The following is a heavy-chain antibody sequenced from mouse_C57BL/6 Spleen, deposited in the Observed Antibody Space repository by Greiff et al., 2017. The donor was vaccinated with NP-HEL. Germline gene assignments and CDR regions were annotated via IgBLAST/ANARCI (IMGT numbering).Heavy chain of an antibody. J-gene: IGHJ4*01. CDR1: GYAFSSSW. CDR3: ARSCNKGGDAMGH. CDR2: IYPGDGDT. Sequence: VQLQQSGPELVKPGASVKISCKASGYAFSSSWMNWVKQRPGQGLEWIGRIYPGDGDTNSNGKFKGKAPLTADKSSRTAYMQLSSLTSASSAVSFCARSCNKGGDAMGHRGQGHSAPGSS. D-gene: IGHD1-3*01. V-gene: IGHV1-82*01.